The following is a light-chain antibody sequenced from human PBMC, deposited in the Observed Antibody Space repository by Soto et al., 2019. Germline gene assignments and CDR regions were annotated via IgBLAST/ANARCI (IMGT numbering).Light chain of an antibody. J-gene: IGLJ1*01. Sequence: QLVLTQSPSASASLGASVKLTCTLSSGHSSYAIAWHQQQPEKGPRYLMKLNSDGSHSQGDGIPDRLSGSSSGAERYLTISSLQSEDEADYYCQTWGTGIHYVFGTGTKLTVL. CDR2: LNSDGSH. CDR3: QTWGTGIHYV. CDR1: SGHSSYA. V-gene: IGLV4-69*01.